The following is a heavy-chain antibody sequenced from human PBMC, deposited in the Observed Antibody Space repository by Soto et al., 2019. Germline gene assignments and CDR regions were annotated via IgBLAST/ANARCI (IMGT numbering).Heavy chain of an antibody. Sequence: GGSLRLSCAASGFTFSSYGMHWVRQAPGKGLEWVAVISYDGSNKYYADSVKGRFTISRDNSKNTLYLQMNSLRAEDTAVYYCAKDENEDVLMVYAIDYWGQGTLVTVSS. CDR3: AKDENEDVLMVYAIDY. J-gene: IGHJ4*02. V-gene: IGHV3-30*18. D-gene: IGHD2-8*01. CDR2: ISYDGSNK. CDR1: GFTFSSYG.